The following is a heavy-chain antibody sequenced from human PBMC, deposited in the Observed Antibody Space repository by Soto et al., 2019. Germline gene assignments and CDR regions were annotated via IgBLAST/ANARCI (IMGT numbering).Heavy chain of an antibody. V-gene: IGHV3-11*06. Sequence: KPGGSLRLSCAASGFTFSDYYMSWIRQAPGKGLEWVSYISSSSSYRNYADSVKGRFTISRDNVKNSVYLQMNSLRAEDTAVYYCARDRTKVTTVRTYALDVWGQGTKVTVS. CDR3: ARDRTKVTTVRTYALDV. CDR2: ISSSSSYR. D-gene: IGHD4-4*01. CDR1: GFTFSDYY. J-gene: IGHJ3*01.